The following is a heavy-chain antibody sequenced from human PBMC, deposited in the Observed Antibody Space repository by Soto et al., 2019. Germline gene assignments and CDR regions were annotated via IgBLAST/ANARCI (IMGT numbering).Heavy chain of an antibody. J-gene: IGHJ4*02. CDR1: GFSLTTTEMG. CDR2: IYWDDDK. CDR3: ARSPTHGFGDY. V-gene: IGHV2-5*02. Sequence: QITLKESGPTLVKPTQTLTLTCTFSGFSLTTTEMGVGWIRQPPGKALEWLALIYWDDDKQYNPSLKTRLTITKDTSKTQVVLTMTNMDPVDTATYYCARSPTHGFGDYWGQGTLVTVSS. D-gene: IGHD3-10*01.